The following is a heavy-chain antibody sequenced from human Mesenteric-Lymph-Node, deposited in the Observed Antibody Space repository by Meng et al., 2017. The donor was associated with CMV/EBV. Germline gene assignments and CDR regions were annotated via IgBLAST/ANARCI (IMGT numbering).Heavy chain of an antibody. D-gene: IGHD3-16*02. J-gene: IGHJ6*02. V-gene: IGHV3-30*02. CDR1: GFTFSSYS. Sequence: GESLKISCAASGFTFSSYSMNWVRQAPGKGLEWVAFIRYDGSNKYYADSVKGRFTISRDNSKNTLYLQMNSLRAEDTAVYYCARSPGGSYLYYYYYGMDVWGQGTTVTVSS. CDR3: ARSPGGSYLYYYYYGMDV. CDR2: IRYDGSNK.